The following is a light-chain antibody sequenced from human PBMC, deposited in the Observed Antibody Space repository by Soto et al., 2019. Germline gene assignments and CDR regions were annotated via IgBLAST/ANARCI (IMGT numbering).Light chain of an antibody. Sequence: VLTQTPLSLSVTPGQPASISCKSSQRLLHSDGKAYLYWYLQRPGQPPQLLIYDVSKRFSGVPDRFSGSGSGTDFALKTSRVKAEDVGVYYCMQSVELPLTFGGGTKVEIK. V-gene: IGKV2D-29*01. J-gene: IGKJ4*01. CDR3: MQSVELPLT. CDR2: DVS. CDR1: QRLLHSDGKAY.